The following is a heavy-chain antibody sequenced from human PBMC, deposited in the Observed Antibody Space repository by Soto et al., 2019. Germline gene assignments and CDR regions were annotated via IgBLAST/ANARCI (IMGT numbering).Heavy chain of an antibody. CDR3: AKADASGYNSLLFEN. Sequence: GGSLRLSCTASGFTFSTYTMSWVRQAPGKGLQWVSGISGSGASTYYADSVKGRFTISRDNFKNTVYVQMNSLRAEDTAIYYCAKADASGYNSLLFENWGQGTLVTVSS. J-gene: IGHJ4*02. D-gene: IGHD3-3*01. CDR2: ISGSGAST. CDR1: GFTFSTYT. V-gene: IGHV3-23*01.